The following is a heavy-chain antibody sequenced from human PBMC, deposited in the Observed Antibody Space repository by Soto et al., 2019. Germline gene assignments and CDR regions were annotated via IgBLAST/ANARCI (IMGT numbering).Heavy chain of an antibody. CDR1: GGSISSSNYY. CDR3: ARLYYDSSGYYWFDP. J-gene: IGHJ5*02. V-gene: IGHV4-39*01. D-gene: IGHD3-22*01. CDR2: IYYSGNT. Sequence: QLHLQESGPGLVKPSDTLSLTCIVSGGSISSSNYYWGWIRQSPGKGLEWVGSIYYSGNTYHNPFLKSRVTVSVDPSKSQFSLTLSSVTAAYTGIYYCARLYYDSSGYYWFDPWGQGTLSTVFS.